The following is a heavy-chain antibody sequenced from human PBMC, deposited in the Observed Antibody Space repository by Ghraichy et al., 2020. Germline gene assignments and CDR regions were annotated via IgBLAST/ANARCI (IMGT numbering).Heavy chain of an antibody. J-gene: IGHJ4*02. Sequence: GGSLRLSCAASGFTFSSYAMSWVRQAPGKGLEWVSAISGSGGSTYYADSVKGRFTISRDNSKNTLYLQMNSLRAEDTAVYYCANIPFGVSYYDYGDYWDYWGQGTLVTVSS. D-gene: IGHD4-17*01. V-gene: IGHV3-23*01. CDR1: GFTFSSYA. CDR2: ISGSGGST. CDR3: ANIPFGVSYYDYGDYWDY.